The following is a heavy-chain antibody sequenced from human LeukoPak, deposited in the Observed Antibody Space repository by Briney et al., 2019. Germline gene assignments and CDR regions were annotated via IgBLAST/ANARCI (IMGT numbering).Heavy chain of an antibody. J-gene: IGHJ4*02. CDR1: GGSISGYY. CDR3: ARERWELGDFDY. V-gene: IGHV4-59*12. CDR2: IHYSGST. D-gene: IGHD1-26*01. Sequence: SETLSLTCTVSGGSISGYYWSWIRQPPGKGLEYIGYIHYSGSTTYNPSLKSRVTISVDTSKNQFSLKMNSVTAADTAVYYCARERWELGDFDYWGQGTLVTVSS.